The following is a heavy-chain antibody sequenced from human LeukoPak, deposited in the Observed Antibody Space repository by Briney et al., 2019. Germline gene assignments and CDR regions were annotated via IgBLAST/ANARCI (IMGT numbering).Heavy chain of an antibody. CDR1: GFTFDDYG. CDR2: INWSGRST. CDR3: ARDTYCSGGSCLRDY. Sequence: GGSLILSCAASGFTFDDYGMSWVRQAPGKGLEWVSGINWSGRSTGYAESVKGRFTISRDNAKNSLYLQMNSLRAEDTALYYCARDTYCSGGSCLRDYWGQGTLVTVSS. D-gene: IGHD2-15*01. V-gene: IGHV3-20*04. J-gene: IGHJ4*02.